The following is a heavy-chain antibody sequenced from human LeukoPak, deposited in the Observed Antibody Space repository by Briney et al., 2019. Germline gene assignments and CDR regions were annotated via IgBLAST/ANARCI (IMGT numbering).Heavy chain of an antibody. D-gene: IGHD3-3*01. V-gene: IGHV3-7*01. CDR3: ARDTQGSVPYYDFWSGYYDGPYYYGMDV. Sequence: QPGGSLRLSCAASGFTFSSYWMNWARQAPGKGLEWVASINHNGNVNYYVDSVKGRFTISRDNAKNSLYLQMNSLRAEDTAMYYCARDTQGSVPYYDFWSGYYDGPYYYGMDVWGQGTTVTVSS. CDR2: INHNGNVN. CDR1: GFTFSSYW. J-gene: IGHJ6*02.